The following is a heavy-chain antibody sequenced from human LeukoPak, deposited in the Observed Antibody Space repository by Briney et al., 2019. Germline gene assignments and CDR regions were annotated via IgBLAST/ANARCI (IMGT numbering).Heavy chain of an antibody. CDR1: GFTFSSYG. CDR3: AKSHWDGYKDY. CDR2: ISYDGSNK. J-gene: IGHJ4*02. D-gene: IGHD5-24*01. Sequence: GRSLRLSCAASGFTFSSYGMHWVRQAPGKGLEWVAVISYDGSNKYYADSVKGRFTISRDNSKNTLYLQMNSLRAEDTAVCYCAKSHWDGYKDYWGQGTLVTVSS. V-gene: IGHV3-30*18.